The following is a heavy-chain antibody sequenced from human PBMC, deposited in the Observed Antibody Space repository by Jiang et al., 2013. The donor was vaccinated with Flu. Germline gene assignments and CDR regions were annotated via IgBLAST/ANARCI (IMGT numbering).Heavy chain of an antibody. CDR3: ARVPLRDRWGSLDY. J-gene: IGHJ4*02. CDR2: MYHSGST. V-gene: IGHV4-4*02. Sequence: PGLVKPSGTLSLTCAVFGGSISSSNWWSWVRQPPGKGLEWIGEMYHSGSTNYNPSLRSRVTISVDKSKNQFSLRLSSVTAADTAVYYCARVPLRDRWGSLDYWGQGTLVTVSS. CDR1: GGSISSSNW. D-gene: IGHD4-17*01.